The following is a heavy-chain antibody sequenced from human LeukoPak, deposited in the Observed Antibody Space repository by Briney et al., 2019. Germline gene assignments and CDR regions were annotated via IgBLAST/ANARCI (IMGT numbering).Heavy chain of an antibody. V-gene: IGHV1-24*01. J-gene: IGHJ4*02. D-gene: IGHD1-26*01. CDR3: ATGGSYWANILDY. Sequence: ASVKVSCKVSGYTLTELSMHWVRQAPGKGLEWMGGFDPEDGETIYAQKFQGRVTMTEDTSTDTAHMELSSLRSEDTAVYYCATGGSYWANILDYWGQGTLVTVSS. CDR1: GYTLTELS. CDR2: FDPEDGET.